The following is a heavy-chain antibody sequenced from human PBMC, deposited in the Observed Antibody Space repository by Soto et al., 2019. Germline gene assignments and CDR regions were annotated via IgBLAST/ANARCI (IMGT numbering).Heavy chain of an antibody. CDR2: IIHISETT. CDR3: ARSQGSSTSLEIYYYYYYGMDV. CDR1: GGTFSSYA. Sequence: QVQLVQSGAEVKKPGSSVKVSCKASGGTFSSYAISWVRQAPGQGLEWMGGIIHISETTNYAQKFQGRVTITADESKSTAYIELSSLRSEDTAVYYCARSQGSSTSLEIYYYYYYGMDVGGEGTTVTVSS. V-gene: IGHV1-69*01. D-gene: IGHD2-2*01. J-gene: IGHJ6*04.